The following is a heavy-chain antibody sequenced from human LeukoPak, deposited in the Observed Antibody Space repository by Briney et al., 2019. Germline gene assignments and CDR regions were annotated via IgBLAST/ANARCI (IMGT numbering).Heavy chain of an antibody. V-gene: IGHV3-33*01. CDR1: GFTFSSYG. CDR2: IWYDGSNK. J-gene: IGHJ4*02. D-gene: IGHD2-21*02. Sequence: GGSLRLSCAASGFTFSSYGMHWVRQAPAKGLEWVAVIWYDGSNKYYADSVKGRFPITRDNSKNTLYLLMNSLRAEDTAVYYCARDRGGDIPFDYWGQGTLVTVSS. CDR3: ARDRGGDIPFDY.